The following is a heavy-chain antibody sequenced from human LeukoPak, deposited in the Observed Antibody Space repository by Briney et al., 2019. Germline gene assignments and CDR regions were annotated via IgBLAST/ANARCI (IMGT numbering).Heavy chain of an antibody. CDR2: ISAYNGNT. CDR1: GYTFTSYG. J-gene: IGHJ4*02. Sequence: GASVKVSCKASGYTFTSYGISWVRQAPGQGLEWMGWISAYNGNTNYAQKLQGRVTMTTDTSTSTAYMELRSLRSDDTAVYYCARVSSGIAPRQHIDHWGQGTLVTVSS. CDR3: ARVSSGIAPRQHIDH. V-gene: IGHV1-18*01. D-gene: IGHD6-13*01.